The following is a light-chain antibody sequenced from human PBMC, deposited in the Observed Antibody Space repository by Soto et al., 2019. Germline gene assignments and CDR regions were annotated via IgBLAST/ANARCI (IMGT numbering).Light chain of an antibody. CDR1: SGDVGAYNY. V-gene: IGLV2-8*01. Sequence: QSALTQPPSSSGSPGQSVTISCTGTSGDVGAYNYVSWYQQYPGKAPKLMIYEVSKRPSGVPDRFSGSQSGKTASLTVSGPQPADEADYLCPSIAGSNIGVFGGGTQLTVL. J-gene: IGLJ3*02. CDR3: PSIAGSNIGV. CDR2: EVS.